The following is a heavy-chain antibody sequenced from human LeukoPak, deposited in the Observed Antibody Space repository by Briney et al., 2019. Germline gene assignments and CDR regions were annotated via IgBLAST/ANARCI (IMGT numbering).Heavy chain of an antibody. CDR2: IYYSGST. CDR3: ARDGSGGSYPDY. J-gene: IGHJ4*02. V-gene: IGHV4-31*03. D-gene: IGHD1-26*01. Sequence: SQTLSLTCTVSGGSISSGGYYWSWIRQHPGKGLEWIGYIYYSGSTYYNPSLKSRVTISVDTSKNQFSLKLSSVTAADTAVYYCARDGSGGSYPDYWGQGTLVTVSP. CDR1: GGSISSGGYY.